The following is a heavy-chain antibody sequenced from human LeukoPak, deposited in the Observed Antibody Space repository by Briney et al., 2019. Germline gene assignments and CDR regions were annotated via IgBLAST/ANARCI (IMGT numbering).Heavy chain of an antibody. Sequence: GASVKVSCKASGYTFTGYYMHWVRQAPGQGLEWMGWINPNSGGTNYAQKFQGRVTMTWDTSISTAYMELSRLRSDDTAVYYCARDLGPKYYDFWSGYLVYWGQGTLVTVSS. CDR3: ARDLGPKYYDFWSGYLVY. CDR1: GYTFTGYY. V-gene: IGHV1-2*02. D-gene: IGHD3-3*01. CDR2: INPNSGGT. J-gene: IGHJ4*02.